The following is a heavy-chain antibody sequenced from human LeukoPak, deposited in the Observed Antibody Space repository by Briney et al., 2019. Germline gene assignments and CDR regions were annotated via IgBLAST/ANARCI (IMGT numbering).Heavy chain of an antibody. CDR3: ARESSWTFDV. D-gene: IGHD3-3*01. Sequence: PGGSLRLSCAASGFTFNGYWRTWVRQAPGKGLEWVAIIKSDGSEEYCVDSVKGRLTVSRVNAKNSLFLQLNSLRAEDTAVYYCARESSWTFDVWGQETMVTVSS. V-gene: IGHV3-7*03. CDR2: IKSDGSEE. CDR1: GFTFNGYW. J-gene: IGHJ3*01.